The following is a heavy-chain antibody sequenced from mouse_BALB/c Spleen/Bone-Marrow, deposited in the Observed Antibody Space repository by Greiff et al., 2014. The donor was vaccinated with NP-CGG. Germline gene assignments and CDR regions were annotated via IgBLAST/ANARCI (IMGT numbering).Heavy chain of an antibody. CDR2: ISSGGSYT. CDR1: GFTFSSYG. J-gene: IGHJ4*01. Sequence: EVKLQESGGDLVKPGGSLKLSCAASGFTFSSYGMSWVRQTPDKRLEWVATISSGGSYTYYPDSVKGRFTISRDNAKNTLYLQMSSLKSEDTAMYYCARRRDYYAMDYWGQGTSVTVSS. V-gene: IGHV5-6*02. CDR3: ARRRDYYAMDY.